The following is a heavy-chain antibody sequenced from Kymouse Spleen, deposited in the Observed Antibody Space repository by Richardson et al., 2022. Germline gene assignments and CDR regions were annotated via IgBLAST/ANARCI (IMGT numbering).Heavy chain of an antibody. J-gene: IGHJ4*02. V-gene: IGHV4-59*01. CDR1: GGSISSYY. Sequence: QVQLQESGPGLVKPSETLSLTCTVSGGSISSYYWSWIRQPPGKGLEWIGYIYYSGSTNYNPSLKSRVTISVDTSKNQFSLKLSSVTAADTAVYYCARFLEWSFDYWGQGTLVTVSS. CDR2: IYYSGST. CDR3: ARFLEWSFDY. D-gene: IGHD3-3*01.